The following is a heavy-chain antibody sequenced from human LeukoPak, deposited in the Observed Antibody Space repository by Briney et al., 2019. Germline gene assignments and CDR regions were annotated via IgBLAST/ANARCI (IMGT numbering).Heavy chain of an antibody. D-gene: IGHD2-2*01. CDR3: ARLYCSSTSCYLDY. V-gene: IGHV1-69*04. CDR2: IIPILGIA. CDR1: GGTFSSYA. J-gene: IGHJ4*02. Sequence: SVKVSCKASGGTFSSYAISWVRQAPGQGLEWMGRIIPILGIANYAQKFQGRATITADKSTSTAYMELSSLRSEDTAVYYCARLYCSSTSCYLDYWGQGTLVTVSS.